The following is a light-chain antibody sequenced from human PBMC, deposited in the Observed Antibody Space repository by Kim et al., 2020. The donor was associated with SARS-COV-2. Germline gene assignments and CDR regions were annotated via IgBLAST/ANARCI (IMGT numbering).Light chain of an antibody. CDR3: QAWESSTQKYG. J-gene: IGLJ1*01. Sequence: SPGQTASLTCSGYKVGEKNVSLFQQKPGQSPVVVNYQDNQRPPGIPGRISGSNPGNTGTLTINGTQGMDGACFFCQAWESSTQKYGFGAGTKVTVL. CDR1: KVGEKN. CDR2: QDN. V-gene: IGLV3-1*01.